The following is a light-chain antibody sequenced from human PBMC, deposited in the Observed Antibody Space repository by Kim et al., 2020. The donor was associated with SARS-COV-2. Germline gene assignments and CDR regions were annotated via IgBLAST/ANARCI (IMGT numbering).Light chain of an antibody. J-gene: IGKJ5*01. Sequence: EIVLTQSPGTLSLSPGERATLSCGASQSIAFHLAWYQQRPGQAPRLLIFDASNWATGIPARFSGRGSGTDFTLTISSLEPEDFGVYYCQQRSNWPITFGQGTRLEIK. CDR3: QQRSNWPIT. CDR2: DAS. V-gene: IGKV3-11*01. CDR1: QSIAFH.